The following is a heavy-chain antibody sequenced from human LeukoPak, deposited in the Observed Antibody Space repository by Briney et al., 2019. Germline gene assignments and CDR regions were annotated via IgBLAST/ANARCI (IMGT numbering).Heavy chain of an antibody. CDR2: IRGSGDRT. CDR1: GFIFSSYA. J-gene: IGHJ6*03. V-gene: IGHV3-23*01. D-gene: IGHD1-26*01. Sequence: GWSQILCWAASGFIFSSYAMSWVRLAPGKGLEWVSAIRGSGDRTHYADSVKGRFTISRDNSKNTLYLQMSSLRAEDTAVYYCAKDSKIVGATFRSYHYMDVWGKGTAVTVSS. CDR3: AKDSKIVGATFRSYHYMDV.